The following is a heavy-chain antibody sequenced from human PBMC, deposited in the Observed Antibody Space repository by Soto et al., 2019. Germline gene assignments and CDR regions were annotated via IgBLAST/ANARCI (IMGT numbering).Heavy chain of an antibody. CDR3: ARVVPGAEAWFGP. D-gene: IGHD2-2*01. CDR2: ISLYSDGT. CDR1: GYTFSNYG. J-gene: IGHJ5*02. V-gene: IGHV1-18*01. Sequence: GASVKVSCKTSGYTFSNYGITWVRQAPGQPLEWLGWISLYSDGTDYAQKFQGRVSMTTDTSTTTAYMELRSLRSDDTAVYYCARVVPGAEAWFGPWGQGTLVTVSS.